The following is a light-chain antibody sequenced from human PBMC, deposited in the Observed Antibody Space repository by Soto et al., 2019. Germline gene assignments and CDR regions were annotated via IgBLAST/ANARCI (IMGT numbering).Light chain of an antibody. CDR3: QQCGNSPPWT. J-gene: IGKJ1*01. CDR1: QSVSSSY. CDR2: SAS. Sequence: EIVLTQSPGTLSLSPGERATLSCRASQSVSSSYLAWYQHKPGHAPGLLIYSASSRATGIPDRFSFSGSETDFTLTISRLEPEDFAVYYCQQCGNSPPWTFGQGTKVDIK. V-gene: IGKV3-20*01.